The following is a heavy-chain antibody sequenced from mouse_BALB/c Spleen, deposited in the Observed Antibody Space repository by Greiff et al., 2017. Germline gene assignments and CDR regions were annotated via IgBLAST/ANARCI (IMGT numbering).Heavy chain of an antibody. Sequence: QVQLQQSGAELVRPGTSVKVSCKASGYAFTNYLIEWVKQRPGQGLEWIGVINPGSGGTNYNEKFKGKATLTADKSSSTAYMQLSSLTSDDSAVYFCARYGNYRYFDYWGQGTTLTVSS. CDR3: ARYGNYRYFDY. CDR2: INPGSGGT. V-gene: IGHV1-54*01. D-gene: IGHD2-1*01. J-gene: IGHJ2*01. CDR1: GYAFTNYL.